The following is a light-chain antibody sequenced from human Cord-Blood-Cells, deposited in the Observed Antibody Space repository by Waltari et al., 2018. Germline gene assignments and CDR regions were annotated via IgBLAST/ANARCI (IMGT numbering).Light chain of an antibody. CDR2: DVS. J-gene: IGLJ2*01. V-gene: IGLV2-14*03. Sequence: QSALTQPAYVSASPGQSITISCTGTRSAVGGYNYVSWYQQHPGKAPKLMIYDVSNRPSGVSNRFSGSKSGNTASLTISGLQAEDEADYYCSSYTSSSNVVFGGGTKLTIL. CDR3: SSYTSSSNVV. CDR1: RSAVGGYNY.